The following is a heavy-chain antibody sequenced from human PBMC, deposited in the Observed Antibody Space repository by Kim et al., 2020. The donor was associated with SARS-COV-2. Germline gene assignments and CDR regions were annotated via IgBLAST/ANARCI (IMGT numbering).Heavy chain of an antibody. CDR2: INHSGST. Sequence: SETLSLTCAVYGGSFSGYYWSWIRQPPGKGLEWIGEINHSGSTNYNPSLKSRVTISVDTSKNQFSLKLSSVTAADTAVYYCARRPRKGAAGVYFDYWGQGTLVTVSS. CDR3: ARRPRKGAAGVYFDY. J-gene: IGHJ4*02. V-gene: IGHV4-34*01. CDR1: GGSFSGYY. D-gene: IGHD3-10*01.